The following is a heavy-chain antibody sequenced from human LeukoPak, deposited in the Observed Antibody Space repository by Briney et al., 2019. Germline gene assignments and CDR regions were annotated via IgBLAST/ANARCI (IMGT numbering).Heavy chain of an antibody. D-gene: IGHD3-16*01. CDR3: ARERSPYYYGMDV. Sequence: GGSLRLSCAASGFPFSNYDMHWVRQATGEGLEWVSTIDSAGDTYYPGSVKGRFTISRESANNSLYLQMNSLRVGDTAVYFCARERSPYYYGMDVWGQGTTVTVSS. CDR2: IDSAGDT. CDR1: GFPFSNYD. V-gene: IGHV3-13*01. J-gene: IGHJ6*02.